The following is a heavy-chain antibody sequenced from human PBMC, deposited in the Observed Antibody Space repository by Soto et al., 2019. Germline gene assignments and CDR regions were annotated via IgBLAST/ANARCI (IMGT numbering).Heavy chain of an antibody. J-gene: IGHJ4*02. Sequence: PGGSLRLSCAASGFTFSSYAMHWVRQAPGKGLEWVAVISYDGSNKYYADSVKGRFTISRDNSKNTLYLQLDSLRAEDTALYYCVRSGDYRSGSYWYFFDYWGQGTQVTVSS. CDR3: VRSGDYRSGSYWYFFDY. D-gene: IGHD3-10*01. V-gene: IGHV3-30-3*01. CDR1: GFTFSSYA. CDR2: ISYDGSNK.